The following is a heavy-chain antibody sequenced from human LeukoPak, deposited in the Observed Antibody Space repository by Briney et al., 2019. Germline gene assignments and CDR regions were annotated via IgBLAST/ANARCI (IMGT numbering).Heavy chain of an antibody. D-gene: IGHD2-2*01. CDR1: GGSFSGYY. V-gene: IGHV4-34*01. Sequence: SETLSLTCAVYGGSFSGYYWSWIRQPPGKGLEWIGEINHSGSTNYNPSLKSRVTISVDTSKNQFSLKLSSVTAADTAVYYCARVVAGGSSTSYKWRVAYYYYGMDVWGKGTTVTVSS. CDR3: ARVVAGGSSTSYKWRVAYYYYGMDV. CDR2: INHSGST. J-gene: IGHJ6*04.